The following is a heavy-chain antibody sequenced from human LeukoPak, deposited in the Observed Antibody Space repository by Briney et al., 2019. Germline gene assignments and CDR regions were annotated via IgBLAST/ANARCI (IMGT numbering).Heavy chain of an antibody. CDR1: GFTFSSYW. D-gene: IGHD1-26*01. Sequence: GGSLRLSCAASGFTFSSYWMHWVRQAPGKGLVWVSRINTDGSSTSYADSVKGRFTISRDNAKNTLYLQMNSLRAEDTAVYYCARVRYSGSQDAFDIWGQGTMVTVSS. V-gene: IGHV3-74*01. J-gene: IGHJ3*02. CDR2: INTDGSST. CDR3: ARVRYSGSQDAFDI.